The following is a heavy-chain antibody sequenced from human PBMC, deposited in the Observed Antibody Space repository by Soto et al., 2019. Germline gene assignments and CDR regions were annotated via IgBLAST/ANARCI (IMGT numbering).Heavy chain of an antibody. CDR1: GFTFSSYW. V-gene: IGHV3-7*01. CDR3: ARGPTSSSMNYYYYMDV. Sequence: GGSLRLSCAASGFTFSSYWMSLVRQAPGKGLEWVANINQDGSEKYYADSVKGRFTISRDNTRLYLQMDRLRAEDTAVYYCARGPTSSSMNYYYYMDVWGKGTTVTVSS. J-gene: IGHJ6*03. D-gene: IGHD6-6*01. CDR2: INQDGSEK.